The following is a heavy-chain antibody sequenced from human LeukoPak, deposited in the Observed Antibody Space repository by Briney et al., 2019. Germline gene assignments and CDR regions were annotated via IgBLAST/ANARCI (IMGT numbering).Heavy chain of an antibody. CDR3: ARGDNFGDYDY. D-gene: IGHD4-17*01. CDR1: GGSISSYY. Sequence: SETLSLTCTVSGGSISSYYWGWIRQPPGKGLEWIGYIYYSGSSNYNPSLKSRVTISVDTSKNHFSLKLSSVTAADTAVYYCARGDNFGDYDYWGQGTLVTVSS. CDR2: IYYSGSS. V-gene: IGHV4-59*01. J-gene: IGHJ4*02.